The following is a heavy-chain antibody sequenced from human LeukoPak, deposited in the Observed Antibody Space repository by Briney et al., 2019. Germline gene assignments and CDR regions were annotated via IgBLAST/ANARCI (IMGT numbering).Heavy chain of an antibody. J-gene: IGHJ4*02. CDR3: ARRWANHDF. Sequence: GSLRLSCAASGISFTNFYMTWVRQAPGKGLEWVANIKADGSEKSYVDSVKGRFTISRDNAKNAVYLQMNSLRAEDTALYYCARRWANHDFWGQGALVTVSS. V-gene: IGHV3-7*01. CDR1: GISFTNFY. CDR2: IKADGSEK. D-gene: IGHD4/OR15-4a*01.